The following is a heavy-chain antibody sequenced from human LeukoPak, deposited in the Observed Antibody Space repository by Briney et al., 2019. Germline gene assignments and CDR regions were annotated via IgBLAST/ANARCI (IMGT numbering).Heavy chain of an antibody. J-gene: IGHJ3*01. V-gene: IGHV1-8*01. CDR3: ARGRHNNC. Sequence: ASLKVSCKASGYTFTSYDISWGRPATEQGLEWMGLMSPNSGNTGYAQKFQGRVIMTRNTSISTAYMELSSLRSEDTAVYYCARGRHNNCWGQGTMVTVSS. CDR1: GYTFTSYD. D-gene: IGHD1-1*01. CDR2: MSPNSGNT.